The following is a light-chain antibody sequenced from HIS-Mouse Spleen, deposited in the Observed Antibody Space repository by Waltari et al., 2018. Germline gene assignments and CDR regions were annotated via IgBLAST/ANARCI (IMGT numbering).Light chain of an antibody. CDR1: EFPKKY. CDR3: YSTDSSGNHRV. V-gene: IGLV3-10*01. J-gene: IGLJ2*01. CDR2: EDS. Sequence: SYELTQPPSVSVSPGQTARITCSGDEFPKKYAYWYQQKLGQAPVLVIYEDSKRPSGIPERFSGSSSGTMATLTISGAQVEDEADYYCYSTDSSGNHRVFGGGTKLTVL.